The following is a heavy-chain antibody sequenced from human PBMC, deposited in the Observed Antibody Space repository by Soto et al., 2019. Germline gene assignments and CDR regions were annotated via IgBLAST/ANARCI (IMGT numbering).Heavy chain of an antibody. V-gene: IGHV3-33*01. CDR1: GFTFSSYG. CDR2: IWYDGSNK. Sequence: QVQLVESGGGVVQPGRSLRLSCAASGFTFSSYGMHWVRQAPGKGLEWVAVIWYDGSNKYYADSVKGRFTISRDNSKNTLYLQMNSLRAGDTAVYYCARGFRYDAAEIDYWGQGTLVTVSS. D-gene: IGHD3-16*01. CDR3: ARGFRYDAAEIDY. J-gene: IGHJ4*02.